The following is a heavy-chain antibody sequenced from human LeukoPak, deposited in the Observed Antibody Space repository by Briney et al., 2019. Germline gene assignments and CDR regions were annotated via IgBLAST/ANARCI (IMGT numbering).Heavy chain of an antibody. V-gene: IGHV1-69*05. CDR1: GGTFSSYA. D-gene: IGHD1-26*01. J-gene: IGHJ4*02. CDR3: ASSGVGATAGYFDY. Sequence: GSSVKVPCKASGGTFSSYAISWVRQAPGQGLEWMGGIIPIFGTANYAQKFQGRVTIATDESTSTAYMELSSLRSEDTAVYYCASSGVGATAGYFDYWGQGTLVTVSS. CDR2: IIPIFGTA.